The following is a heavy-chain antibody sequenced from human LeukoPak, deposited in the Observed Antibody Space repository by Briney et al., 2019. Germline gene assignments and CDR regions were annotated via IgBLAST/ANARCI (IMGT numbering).Heavy chain of an antibody. CDR3: ARVGTYCSSTSCYSYYFDY. CDR2: ISSSGTTI. Sequence: AGGSLRLSCAASGFTFSSYSMNWVRQAPGKGLEWVSHISSSGTTIYYADSVKGRFTISRDHAKNSLYLQMNSLRAEDTALYYCARVGTYCSSTSCYSYYFDYWGQGTLVTVSS. D-gene: IGHD2-2*01. CDR1: GFTFSSYS. V-gene: IGHV3-48*01. J-gene: IGHJ4*02.